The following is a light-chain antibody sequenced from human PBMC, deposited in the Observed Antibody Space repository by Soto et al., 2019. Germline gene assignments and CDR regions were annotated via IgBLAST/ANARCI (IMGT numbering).Light chain of an antibody. Sequence: DVVMTQSPLSLPVTLGQPASISCRSSQSLVYSDGNTYLNWFQQRPGHSPRRLIYKVSNRDSGVPDRFSGSGSGTDFTLKISRVEAEDVGIYYCMQSTQLPPTFGQGTRLEIK. J-gene: IGKJ5*01. CDR3: MQSTQLPPT. CDR2: KVS. V-gene: IGKV2-30*01. CDR1: QSLVYSDGNTY.